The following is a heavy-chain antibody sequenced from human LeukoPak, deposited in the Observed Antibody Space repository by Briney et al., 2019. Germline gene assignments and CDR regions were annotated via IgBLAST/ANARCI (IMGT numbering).Heavy chain of an antibody. CDR2: IIPILGIA. J-gene: IGHJ5*02. D-gene: IGHD3-22*01. Sequence: SVRVSCKASGGTFSSYTISWVRQAPGQGLEWMGRIIPILGIANYAQKFQGRVTITADKSTSTAYMELSSLRSEDTAVYYCARERKTYYYDSSGYPLGFDPWGQGTLVTVSS. V-gene: IGHV1-69*04. CDR1: GGTFSSYT. CDR3: ARERKTYYYDSSGYPLGFDP.